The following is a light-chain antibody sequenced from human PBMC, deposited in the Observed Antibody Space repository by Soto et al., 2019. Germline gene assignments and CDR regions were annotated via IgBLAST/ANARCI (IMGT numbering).Light chain of an antibody. CDR3: QQYSTWPPIT. V-gene: IGKV3-15*01. Sequence: EMVMTQSPATLSVSPGERATLSCRASQSVSSKLAWYQQKPGQAPRLLIYDTSTRATGIPARFSGSGSGTEFTLTISSLQSEDVAVYYCQQYSTWPPITFGQGTRLEIK. CDR1: QSVSSK. J-gene: IGKJ5*01. CDR2: DTS.